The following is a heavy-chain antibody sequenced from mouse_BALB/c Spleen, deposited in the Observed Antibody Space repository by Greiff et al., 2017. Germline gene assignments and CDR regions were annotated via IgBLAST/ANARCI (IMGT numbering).Heavy chain of an antibody. CDR3: TRFNWYFDV. J-gene: IGHJ1*01. CDR2: IYPGSGST. V-gene: IGHV1S22*01. CDR1: GYTFTSYW. Sequence: LQQPGSELVRPGASVKLSCKASGYTFTSYWMHWVKQRPGQGLEWIGNIYPGSGSTNYDEKFKSKATLTVDTSSSTAYMQLSSLTSEDSAVYYCTRFNWYFDVWGAGTTVTVSS.